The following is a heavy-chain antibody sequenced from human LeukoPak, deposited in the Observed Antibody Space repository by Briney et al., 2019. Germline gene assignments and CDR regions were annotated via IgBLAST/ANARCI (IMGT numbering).Heavy chain of an antibody. CDR2: IYTSGST. D-gene: IGHD3-10*01. J-gene: IGHJ4*02. Sequence: SETLSLTCTVSGGSISSYYWSWIRQPAGKGLEWIGRIYTSGSTNYNPSLKSRVTMSVDTSKNQFSLKLSSVTAADTAVYYCARVSGRGLYYYFDYWGQGTLVTVSS. CDR3: ARVSGRGLYYYFDY. CDR1: GGSISSYY. V-gene: IGHV4-4*07.